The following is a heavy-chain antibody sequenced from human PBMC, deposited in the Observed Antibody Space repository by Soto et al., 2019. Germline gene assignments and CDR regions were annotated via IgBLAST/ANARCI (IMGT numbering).Heavy chain of an antibody. J-gene: IGHJ5*02. CDR3: ARGQVVNFDNWFDP. CDR2: INPNSGNT. D-gene: IGHD3-22*01. Sequence: ASVKVSCKASGGTFRNYPINWVRQAPGQGLEWMGWINPNSGNTNYAQNLQDRATMTTDTSTNTAYMELRSLRSDDTAVYFCARGQVVNFDNWFDPWGQGTLVTVSS. CDR1: GGTFRNYP. V-gene: IGHV1-18*01.